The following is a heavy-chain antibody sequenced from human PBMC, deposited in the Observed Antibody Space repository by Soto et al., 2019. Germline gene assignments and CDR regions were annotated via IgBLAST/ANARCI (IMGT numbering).Heavy chain of an antibody. J-gene: IGHJ6*02. Sequence: QVHLVQSGAEVKKPGASVKVSCKASGYTFTNYDINWVRQAPGQGLEWMGWIRTYTGNTNYAQKLQARVTMTTYTFTSIAYMELRSLRSVDTAVYYCPMSHYYGKVTPTPGYMYVWGQGTTVTVSS. CDR2: IRTYTGNT. V-gene: IGHV1-18*01. D-gene: IGHD3-10*01. CDR1: GYTFTNYD. CDR3: PMSHYYGKVTPTPGYMYV.